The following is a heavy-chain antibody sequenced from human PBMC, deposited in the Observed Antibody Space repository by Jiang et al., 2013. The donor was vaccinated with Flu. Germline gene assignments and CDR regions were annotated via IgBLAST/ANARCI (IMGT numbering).Heavy chain of an antibody. Sequence: GSGLVKPSETLSLTCAVSGVSISSYYWSWIRQPAGKGLEWIGHIYTSGYTNYNPSLKSRVTMSVDTSKNQFSLKLSSVTAADTAVYYCARDAPYGYYYYYGMDVWGQGTRVAVSS. J-gene: IGHJ6*02. CDR3: ARDAPYGYYYYYGMDV. CDR2: IYTSGYT. D-gene: IGHD3-10*01. V-gene: IGHV4-4*07. CDR1: GVSISSYY.